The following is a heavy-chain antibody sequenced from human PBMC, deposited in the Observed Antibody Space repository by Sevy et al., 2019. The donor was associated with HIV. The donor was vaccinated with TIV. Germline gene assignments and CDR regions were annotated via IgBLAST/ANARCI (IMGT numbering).Heavy chain of an antibody. CDR2: ISYDGSNK. D-gene: IGHD3-3*01. CDR1: GFTFSSYG. CDR3: AKDLSLITIFGVVRSGGLDY. J-gene: IGHJ4*02. V-gene: IGHV3-30*18. Sequence: GGSLRLSCAASGFTFSSYGMHWVCQAPGKGLESVAVISYDGSNKYYADSVKGRFTISRDNSKNTLYLQMNSLRAEDTAVYYCAKDLSLITIFGVVRSGGLDYWGQGTLVTVSS.